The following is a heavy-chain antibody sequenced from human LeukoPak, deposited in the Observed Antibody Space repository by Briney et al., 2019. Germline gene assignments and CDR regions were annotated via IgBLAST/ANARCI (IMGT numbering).Heavy chain of an antibody. D-gene: IGHD1-26*01. CDR1: GFNFNVYS. CDR3: ARRRDSGSLQHFDY. Sequence: GGSLRLSCAASGFNFNVYSMTWVRQAPGKGLEWLSYISSSGSTIYYADSVKGRFTISRDNAKNSLYLQMSSLRAEDTAVYYCARRRDSGSLQHFDYWGQGTLVTVSS. V-gene: IGHV3-48*04. J-gene: IGHJ4*02. CDR2: ISSSGSTI.